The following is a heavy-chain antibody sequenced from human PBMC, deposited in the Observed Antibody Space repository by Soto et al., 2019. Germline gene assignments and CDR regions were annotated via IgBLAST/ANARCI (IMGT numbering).Heavy chain of an antibody. V-gene: IGHV1-2*02. CDR2: INPSNGGT. CDR3: ASAAVTGTAGLDF. Sequence: QVLLLQSGAEVKKPRASVKVSCKASGYTFSGFYMHWVRQAPGQGLEWMGWINPSNGGTKYAEKFQGRVTMTRETSISTAYVELSRLTSADTAVYYCASAAVTGTAGLDFWGQGTLVTVSS. J-gene: IGHJ4*02. CDR1: GYTFSGFY. D-gene: IGHD6-19*01.